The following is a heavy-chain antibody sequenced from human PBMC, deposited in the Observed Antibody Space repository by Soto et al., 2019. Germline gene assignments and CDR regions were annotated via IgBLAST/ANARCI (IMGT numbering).Heavy chain of an antibody. CDR1: GYTFTSYG. J-gene: IGHJ4*02. CDR2: INPYNGKT. V-gene: IGHV1-18*03. Sequence: QVQLVQSGAEVKKPGASVKVSCKASGYTFTSYGISLVRQAPGQGLEWMGWINPYNGKTNYAQKLEGRLTITTDTSTSTSYMELRSLRSEDMVVYYCASDWFGVDYWGQGTLVTVSS. D-gene: IGHD3-16*01. CDR3: ASDWFGVDY.